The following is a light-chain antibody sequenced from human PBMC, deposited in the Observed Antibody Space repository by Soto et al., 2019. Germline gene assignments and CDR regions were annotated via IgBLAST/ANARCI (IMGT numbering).Light chain of an antibody. CDR1: QSVSSN. CDR2: GAS. Sequence: EILFTQSPGTLSLSPGERSTLSCSASQSVSSNLAWYQQKPGQAPRLLIYGASTRATGIPARFSGSGSGTEFTLTISSLQSEDFAVYYCQQYNNWPRTFGQGTKVDIK. J-gene: IGKJ1*01. CDR3: QQYNNWPRT. V-gene: IGKV3-15*01.